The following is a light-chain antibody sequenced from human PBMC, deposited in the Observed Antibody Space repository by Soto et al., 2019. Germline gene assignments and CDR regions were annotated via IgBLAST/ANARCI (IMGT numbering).Light chain of an antibody. CDR1: QNIRTK. V-gene: IGKV3-11*01. CDR3: QQRSNWPTIT. CDR2: GAS. J-gene: IGKJ5*01. Sequence: EIVMRQSPATLSLSPGEGPTLSCRASQNIRTKLAWYQQKPRQAXRLLISGASTRATGIPVRFSGSVSGTDFTLTTSSLEPEDFSVYYCQQRSNWPTITFGLGTRLEI.